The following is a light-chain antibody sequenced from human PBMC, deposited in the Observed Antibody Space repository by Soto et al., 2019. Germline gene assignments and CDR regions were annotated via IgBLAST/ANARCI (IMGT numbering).Light chain of an antibody. J-gene: IGKJ2*01. CDR3: QQSHGIPYT. CDR1: QTMSTY. Sequence: DIQMTQSPYSLSASVGDRDTITCRASQTMSTYLNWYQQEPGKAPKLLIYAASSLQSGVPSRFSGSGSGTDFTLTISSLQPDDWAAAYCQQSHGIPYTFGQGTKLESK. CDR2: AAS. V-gene: IGKV1-39*01.